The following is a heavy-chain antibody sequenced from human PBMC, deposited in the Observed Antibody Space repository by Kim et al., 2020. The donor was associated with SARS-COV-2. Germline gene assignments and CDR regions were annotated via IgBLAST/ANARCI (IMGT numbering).Heavy chain of an antibody. D-gene: IGHD3-22*01. V-gene: IGHV1-69*01. Sequence: QKVQGRVTITADESTSTAYMELSSLRSEDTAVYYCAREAPDDSSGTPFDYWGQGTLVTVSS. J-gene: IGHJ4*02. CDR3: AREAPDDSSGTPFDY.